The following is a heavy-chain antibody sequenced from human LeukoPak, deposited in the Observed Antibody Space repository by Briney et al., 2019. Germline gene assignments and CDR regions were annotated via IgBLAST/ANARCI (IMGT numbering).Heavy chain of an antibody. CDR3: AKDMAAYYYASGNIDY. CDR2: ISWDGGGT. Sequence: PRGSLRLSCAASGFTFSSYAMHWVRQAPGKGLEWVSLISWDGGGTYYADSVKGRFSISRDNSKNSLYLQMNSLRAEDTALYYCAKDMAAYYYASGNIDYWGQGTLVTVSS. V-gene: IGHV3-43D*03. J-gene: IGHJ4*02. D-gene: IGHD3-10*01. CDR1: GFTFSSYA.